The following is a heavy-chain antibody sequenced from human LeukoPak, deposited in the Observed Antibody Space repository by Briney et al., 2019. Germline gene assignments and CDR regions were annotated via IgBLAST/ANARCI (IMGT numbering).Heavy chain of an antibody. CDR3: ARDKMVRGASDY. CDR1: GFTVSGNY. D-gene: IGHD3-10*01. CDR2: IYSGGST. J-gene: IGHJ4*02. Sequence: GGSLGLSCAASGFTVSGNYMSWVRQAPGQGLEWVSVIYSGGSTYYADSVKGRFTISRDNSKNPRYLQMNSLRAEDTAVYYCARDKMVRGASDYWGQGTLVTVSS. V-gene: IGHV3-53*01.